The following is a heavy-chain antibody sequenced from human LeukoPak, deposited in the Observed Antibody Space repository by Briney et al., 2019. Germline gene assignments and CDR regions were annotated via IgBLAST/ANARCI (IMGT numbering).Heavy chain of an antibody. D-gene: IGHD6-19*01. Sequence: SETLPFPATASVGPINIYTWTWFRNPPGKELDGIGYIYYSGSTSYNPSLKSRVTISVDTSKNQFSLKLSSVTAADTAVYYCARRHGSGWYHIDYWGQGTLVTVSS. CDR2: IYYSGST. CDR1: VGPINIYT. J-gene: IGHJ4*02. CDR3: ARRHGSGWYHIDY. V-gene: IGHV4-59*08.